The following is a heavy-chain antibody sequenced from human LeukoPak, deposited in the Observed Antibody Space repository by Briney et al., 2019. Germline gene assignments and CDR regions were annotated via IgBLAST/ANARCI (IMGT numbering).Heavy chain of an antibody. D-gene: IGHD5-18*01. CDR2: LKQVGSEK. CDR3: ARDLGPVDTAMR. V-gene: IGHV3-7*01. Sequence: GGSLRLSCAASGFTFSSYEMNWVRQAPGKGLEWVASLKQVGSEKYCVDSVKGRFTISRDNAKNSLYLQMNSLRAEDTAVYYCARDLGPVDTAMRWGQGTLVTVSS. J-gene: IGHJ4*02. CDR1: GFTFSSYE.